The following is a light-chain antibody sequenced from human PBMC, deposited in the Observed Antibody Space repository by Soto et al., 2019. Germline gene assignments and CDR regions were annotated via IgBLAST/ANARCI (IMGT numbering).Light chain of an antibody. J-gene: IGLJ1*01. CDR2: EVS. CDR1: SSDVGGYNY. Sequence: QSVLTQPASVSGSPGQSITISCTGTSSDVGGYNYVSWYQQHPGKAPKLMIYEVSNWPSGVSNRFSGSKSGNTASLTISGLQAEDEADYYCSSYTSSSTIFGTGPKLTVL. V-gene: IGLV2-14*01. CDR3: SSYTSSSTI.